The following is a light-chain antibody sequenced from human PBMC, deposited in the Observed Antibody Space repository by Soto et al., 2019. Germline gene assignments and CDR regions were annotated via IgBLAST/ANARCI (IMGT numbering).Light chain of an antibody. V-gene: IGLV2-14*01. CDR3: CSYAGSYTRV. CDR2: EVS. Sequence: QSALTQPASVSGTPGQSITISCTGSNSDVGIYDFVSWYQHHPGRAPKLIVSEVSHRPSGVSNRFSGSKSGNTASLTISGLQAEDEADYYCCSYAGSYTRVFGGGTKVTVL. J-gene: IGLJ3*02. CDR1: NSDVGIYDF.